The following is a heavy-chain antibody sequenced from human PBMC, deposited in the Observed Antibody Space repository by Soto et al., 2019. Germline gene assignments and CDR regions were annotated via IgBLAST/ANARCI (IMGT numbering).Heavy chain of an antibody. CDR1: GFTFSSYA. CDR2: ISYDGSNK. CDR3: ARDPAFGVAPFDY. V-gene: IGHV3-30-3*01. D-gene: IGHD3-3*01. Sequence: GGSLRLSCAASGFTFSSYAMHWVRQAPGKGLEWVAVISYDGSNKYYADSVKGRFTISRDNSKNTLYLQMNSLRAEDTAVYYCARDPAFGVAPFDYWGQGTLVTVSS. J-gene: IGHJ4*02.